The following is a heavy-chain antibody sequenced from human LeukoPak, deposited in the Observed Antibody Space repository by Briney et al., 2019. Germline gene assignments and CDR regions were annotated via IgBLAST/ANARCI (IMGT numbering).Heavy chain of an antibody. Sequence: SETLSLTCTVSGGSISSSSYYWGWIRQPPGKGLEWIGSIYYSGSTNYNPSLKSRVTISVDTSKNQFSLKLSSVTAADTAVYYCVAYYYGSGSYSNWFDPWGQGTLVTVSS. D-gene: IGHD3-10*01. CDR3: VAYYYGSGSYSNWFDP. J-gene: IGHJ5*02. CDR2: IYYSGST. V-gene: IGHV4-39*07. CDR1: GGSISSSSYY.